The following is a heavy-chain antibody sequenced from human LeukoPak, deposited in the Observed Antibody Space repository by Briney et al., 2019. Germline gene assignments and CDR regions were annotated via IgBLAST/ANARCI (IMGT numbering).Heavy chain of an antibody. V-gene: IGHV1-18*01. J-gene: IGHJ5*02. D-gene: IGHD2-8*02. CDR1: GYTFTSYG. CDR3: VRGKVVYARYNWFDP. Sequence: ASVTVSCKASGYTFTSYGISWVRQAPGQGLEWMGWISAYNGNTNYAQKLQGRVTMTTDTSTSTAYMELRSLRSDDTAVYYCVRGKVVYARYNWFDPWGQGTLVTVSS. CDR2: ISAYNGNT.